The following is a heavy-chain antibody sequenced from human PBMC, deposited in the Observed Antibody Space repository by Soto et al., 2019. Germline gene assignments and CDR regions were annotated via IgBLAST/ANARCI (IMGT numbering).Heavy chain of an antibody. CDR2: IRYDGSQK. CDR1: GITFSSYG. J-gene: IGHJ4*02. CDR3: TRGSRDSYPGSRIFDL. V-gene: IGHV3-33*01. Sequence: QVQLVESGGGVVQPGRSLRLSCVASGITFSSYGMHWVRQAPGKGLEWVAGIRYDGSQKYYADSVEGRFTISRDSSQNTLYLQMSSLRAEDTAVYYCTRGSRDSYPGSRIFDLWGRGTRVTVSS. D-gene: IGHD3-10*01.